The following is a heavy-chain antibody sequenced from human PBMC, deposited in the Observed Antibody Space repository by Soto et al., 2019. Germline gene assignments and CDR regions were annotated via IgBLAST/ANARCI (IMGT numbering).Heavy chain of an antibody. J-gene: IGHJ3*02. Sequence: GASVKVSCKASGYTFTSYGISWVRQAPGQGLEWMGWISAYNGNTNYAQKLQGRVTMTTDTSTSTAYMELRSLRSDDTAVYYCARDRGIAVAGHNAFDIWGQGTRVTVSS. D-gene: IGHD6-19*01. CDR2: ISAYNGNT. V-gene: IGHV1-18*01. CDR3: ARDRGIAVAGHNAFDI. CDR1: GYTFTSYG.